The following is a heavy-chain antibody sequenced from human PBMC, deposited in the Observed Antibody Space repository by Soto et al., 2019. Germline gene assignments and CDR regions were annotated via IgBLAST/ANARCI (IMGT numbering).Heavy chain of an antibody. CDR2: INHSGST. CDR1: GGSFSGYY. CDR3: ARTNYDFWSGYSWFDP. J-gene: IGHJ5*02. Sequence: SETLSLTCAVYGGSFSGYYWSWIRQPPGKGLKWIGEINHSGSTNYNPSLKSRVTISVDTSKNQFSLKLSSVTAADTAVYYCARTNYDFWSGYSWFDPWGQGTLVTVSS. D-gene: IGHD3-3*01. V-gene: IGHV4-34*01.